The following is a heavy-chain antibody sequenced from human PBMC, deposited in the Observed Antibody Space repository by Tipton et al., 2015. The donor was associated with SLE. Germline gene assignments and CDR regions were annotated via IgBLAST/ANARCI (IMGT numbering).Heavy chain of an antibody. CDR3: ARTSYSSGWYADY. J-gene: IGHJ4*02. CDR1: GGSISSSSYY. Sequence: LRLSCTVSGGSISSSSYYWGWIRQPPGKGLEWIGSIYYSGSTYYNPSLKSRVTISTNTSRNQFSLRLSSVTAADTAFYYCARTSYSSGWYADYWGQGILVTVSS. D-gene: IGHD6-19*01. V-gene: IGHV4-39*07. CDR2: IYYSGST.